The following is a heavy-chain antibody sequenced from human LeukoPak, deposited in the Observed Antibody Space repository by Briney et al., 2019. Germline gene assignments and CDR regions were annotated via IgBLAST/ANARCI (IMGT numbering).Heavy chain of an antibody. D-gene: IGHD6-13*01. CDR2: ISGSGGST. CDR3: ARGYSSNWYPDY. J-gene: IGHJ4*02. CDR1: GFTFSSYG. Sequence: QAGGSLRLSCAASGFTFSSYGMSWVRQAPGKGLEWVSAISGSGGSTYYADSVKGRFTISRDNSKNTLYLQMNSLRVEDTAVYYCARGYSSNWYPDYWGQGTLVTVSS. V-gene: IGHV3-23*01.